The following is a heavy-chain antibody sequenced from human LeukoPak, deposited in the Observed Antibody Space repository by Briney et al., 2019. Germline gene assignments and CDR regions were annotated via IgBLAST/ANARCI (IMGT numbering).Heavy chain of an antibody. CDR3: ASSGWYHYFDY. J-gene: IGHJ4*02. D-gene: IGHD6-19*01. CDR2: IYYSGSA. Sequence: SSETLSLTCAVYGGSFSGYYWSWIRQPPGKGLEWIGYIYYSGSANYNPSLKSRVTISVDTSKNQFSLKLSSVTAADTAVYYCASSGWYHYFDYWGQGTLVTVSS. V-gene: IGHV4-59*01. CDR1: GGSFSGYY.